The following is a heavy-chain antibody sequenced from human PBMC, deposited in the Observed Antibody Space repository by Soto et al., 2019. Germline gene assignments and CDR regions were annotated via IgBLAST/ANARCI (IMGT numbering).Heavy chain of an antibody. CDR3: TSLYYGH. J-gene: IGHJ4*02. CDR1: EFTFTYAW. CDR2: IKSKTDGGTT. V-gene: IGHV3-15*01. Sequence: EVQLVESGGDLVKPGGSLRLSCAASEFTFTYAWMSWVRQAPGKGLEWVGRIKSKTDGGTTDYAAPVKGRFTISRDESQDTLYVQMNSLKTEDTAVYYCTSLYYGHWGQGTLVTVSS. D-gene: IGHD3-16*02.